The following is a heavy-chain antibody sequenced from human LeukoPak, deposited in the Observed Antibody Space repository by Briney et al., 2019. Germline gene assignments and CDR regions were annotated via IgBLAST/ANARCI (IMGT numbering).Heavy chain of an antibody. V-gene: IGHV4-59*01. CDR2: IYYSGST. Sequence: SETLSLTCSVSGGSTSDYYWSWIRQPPGKGLEWIGYIYYSGSTNYNPSLKSRVTISVDTSKNQFSLKLSSVTAADTAVYYCARVRAGYFDPYYFDYWGQGTLVTVSS. D-gene: IGHD3-9*01. CDR3: ARVRAGYFDPYYFDY. CDR1: GGSTSDYY. J-gene: IGHJ4*02.